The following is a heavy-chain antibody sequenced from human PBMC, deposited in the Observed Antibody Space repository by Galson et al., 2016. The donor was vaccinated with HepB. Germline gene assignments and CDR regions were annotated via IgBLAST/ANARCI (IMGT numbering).Heavy chain of an antibody. J-gene: IGHJ3*01. V-gene: IGHV3-33*01. CDR3: ARDQRPYYFDTLGDDRSAFDF. Sequence: SLRLSCAASGFTFSSYGMHWVRQAPGKGLEWVATIWYDGSNRYYAEALKGRFAISGDSSENTVHLQMNSLTAADTALYYCARDQRPYYFDTLGDDRSAFDFWGQGTMVTVSS. D-gene: IGHD3-16*01. CDR1: GFTFSSYG. CDR2: IWYDGSNR.